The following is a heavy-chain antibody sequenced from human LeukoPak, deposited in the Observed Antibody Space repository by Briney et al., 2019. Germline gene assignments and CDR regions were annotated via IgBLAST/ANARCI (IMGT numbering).Heavy chain of an antibody. D-gene: IGHD2-21*01. CDR1: GFSFSGFG. V-gene: IGHV3-48*02. Sequence: GGSLRLSCAASGFSFSGFGMNWVRQAPGKGLEWISYIGSSGSAGGNIYYAVSVKGRFTVSRDNAKDSLFLQMNSLQDTDTAVYYCARAPTPYFTYYMDVWGKGTTVTVSS. J-gene: IGHJ6*03. CDR2: IGSSGSAGGNI. CDR3: ARAPTPYFTYYMDV.